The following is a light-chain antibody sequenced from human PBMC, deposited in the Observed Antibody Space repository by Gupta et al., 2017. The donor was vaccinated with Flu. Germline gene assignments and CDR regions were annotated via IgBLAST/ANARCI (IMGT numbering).Light chain of an antibody. J-gene: IGLJ2*01. Sequence: SSDLPQPPSVSVPAGQTATITGSGATLAKKYTYWYQMRPGQPPILLIYKDSGRPSEIPGRFSGSNSGTKATLTINGVRAEDEADYYCQSRDTDSAKVVFGGGTRMTGL. CDR2: KDS. CDR3: QSRDTDSAKVV. V-gene: IGLV3-25*02. CDR1: TLAKKY.